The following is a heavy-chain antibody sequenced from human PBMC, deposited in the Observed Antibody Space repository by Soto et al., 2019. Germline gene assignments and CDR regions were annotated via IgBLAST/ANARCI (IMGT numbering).Heavy chain of an antibody. Sequence: SLTCTVSGGSISSGGYYWSWIRQHPGKGLEWIGYIYYSGSTYYNPSLKSRVTISVDTSKNQFSLKLSSVTAADTAVYYCARESPGPDYSSSWFLGGFVGAFDIWGQGTMVTVSS. CDR1: GGSISSGGYY. J-gene: IGHJ3*02. V-gene: IGHV4-31*03. D-gene: IGHD6-13*01. CDR2: IYYSGST. CDR3: ARESPGPDYSSSWFLGGFVGAFDI.